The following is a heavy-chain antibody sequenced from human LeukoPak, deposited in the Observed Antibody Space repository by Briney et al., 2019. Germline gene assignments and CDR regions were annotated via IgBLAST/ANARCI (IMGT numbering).Heavy chain of an antibody. Sequence: GGSLRLSCAASGFTVSSYSMNWVRQAPGKWRELVSYISSSSSTIYYADSVKGRFTISRDNAKNSMYLQMNSLSAEDTAVYYCARGGGYNGPFDYWGQGTLVTVSS. J-gene: IGHJ4*02. CDR3: ARGGGYNGPFDY. D-gene: IGHD5-24*01. CDR1: GFTVSSYS. V-gene: IGHV3-48*01. CDR2: ISSSSSTI.